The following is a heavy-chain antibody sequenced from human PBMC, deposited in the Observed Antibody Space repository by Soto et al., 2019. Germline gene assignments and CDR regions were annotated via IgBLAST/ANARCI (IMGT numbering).Heavy chain of an antibody. D-gene: IGHD1-1*01. CDR2: ISYDGSNK. J-gene: IGHJ3*02. V-gene: IGHV3-30-3*01. CDR3: ARADDDGDAFDI. Sequence: GGSLRLSCAASGFTFSSYAMHWVRQAPGKGLEWVAVISYDGSNKYYADSVKGRFTISRDNSKNTLYLQMNSLRAEDTAVYYCARADDDGDAFDIWGQGTMVTVSS. CDR1: GFTFSSYA.